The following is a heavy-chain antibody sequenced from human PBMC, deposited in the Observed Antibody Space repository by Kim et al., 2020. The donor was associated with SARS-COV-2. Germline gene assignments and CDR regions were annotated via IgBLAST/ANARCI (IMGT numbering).Heavy chain of an antibody. CDR3: AREGMVGAVVAGFDY. Sequence: ADTVKGRYTSSRDKSKSAVYLQMNGLRAEDTAVYYCAREGMVGAVVAGFDYWGQGTLATVSS. D-gene: IGHD1-26*01. V-gene: IGHV3-30*07. J-gene: IGHJ4*02.